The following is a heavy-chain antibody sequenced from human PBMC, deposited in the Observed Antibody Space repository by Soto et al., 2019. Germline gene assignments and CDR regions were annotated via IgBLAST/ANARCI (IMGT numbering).Heavy chain of an antibody. D-gene: IGHD2-21*02. Sequence: GSLRGSGAVSLFTFGSYCMNWVRLIPGKGLEWVAYIKPCGSATYYVDSVKGRFTISRDNAKNSRYLQMNSLRVEDTSVYYCARAGYCGPGCYYYFDYWGQGTLVTVSS. CDR3: ARAGYCGPGCYYYFDY. CDR1: LFTFGSYC. V-gene: IGHV3-7*01. J-gene: IGHJ4*02. CDR2: IKPCGSAT.